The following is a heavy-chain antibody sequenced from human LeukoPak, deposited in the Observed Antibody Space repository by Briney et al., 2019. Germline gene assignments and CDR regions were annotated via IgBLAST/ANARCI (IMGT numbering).Heavy chain of an antibody. CDR1: GFTVSSIY. J-gene: IGHJ6*03. Sequence: PGGSLRLSCAASGFTVSSIYMSWVRQAPGKGLEWVSVIYSGGSTYYADSVKGRFTISRDNSKNTLYLQMNSLRAEDTAVYYCAGKRGFYDFWSGSYWDYYYYMDVWGKGTTVTVSS. CDR2: IYSGGST. D-gene: IGHD3-3*01. V-gene: IGHV3-53*01. CDR3: AGKRGFYDFWSGSYWDYYYYMDV.